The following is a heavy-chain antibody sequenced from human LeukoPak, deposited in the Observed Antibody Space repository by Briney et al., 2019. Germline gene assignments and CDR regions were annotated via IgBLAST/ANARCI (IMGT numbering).Heavy chain of an antibody. D-gene: IGHD3-22*01. CDR3: ATGKFSGYYDY. V-gene: IGHV4-39*01. J-gene: IGHJ4*02. CDR2: MYYGGTT. CDR1: GGSLGSSTNY. Sequence: SETLSLTCSVSGGSLGSSTNYGGWVRQTPGKRMEWIGSMYYGGTTYYNPSLKSRVTLSIATSKNQISLRLNSVTAADSAVYFCATGKFSGYYDYWGQGTLVTVAS.